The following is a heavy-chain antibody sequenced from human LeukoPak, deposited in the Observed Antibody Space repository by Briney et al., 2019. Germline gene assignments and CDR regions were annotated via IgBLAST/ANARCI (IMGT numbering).Heavy chain of an antibody. CDR2: IIPILGIA. CDR3: ARGLSLGSSWPY. Sequence: ASVKVSCKASGGTFSSYAISWVRQAPGQGLEWMGRIIPILGIANYAQKFQGRVTITTDESTSTAYMELSSLRSEDTAVYYCARGLSLGSSWPYWGQGTLVTVSS. D-gene: IGHD6-13*01. V-gene: IGHV1-69*04. J-gene: IGHJ4*02. CDR1: GGTFSSYA.